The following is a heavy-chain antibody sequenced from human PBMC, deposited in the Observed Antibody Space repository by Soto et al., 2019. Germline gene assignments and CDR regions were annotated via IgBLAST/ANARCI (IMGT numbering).Heavy chain of an antibody. CDR3: AKDKPGTTSFDY. V-gene: IGHV3-23*01. Sequence: GSLRLSCAASGFTISSYDMSWVRQAPGKGLEWVSGLSDRGATTHYADSVKGRFTISRDTSKNTLYLQMNTLRAEDTAVYYCAKDKPGTTSFDYWGRGTLVTVSS. J-gene: IGHJ4*02. CDR1: GFTISSYD. D-gene: IGHD1-1*01. CDR2: LSDRGATT.